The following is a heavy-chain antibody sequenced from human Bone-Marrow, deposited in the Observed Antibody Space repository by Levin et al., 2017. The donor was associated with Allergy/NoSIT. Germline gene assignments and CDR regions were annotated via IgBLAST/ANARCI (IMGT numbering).Heavy chain of an antibody. V-gene: IGHV4-39*07. D-gene: IGHD3-9*01. Sequence: SETLSLTCTVSGGSISSSSYYWGWIRQPPGKGLEWIGSIYYSGSTYYNPSLKSRVTISVDTSKNQFSLKLSSVTAADTAVYYCAREISPWILTGYYYFDYWGQGTLVTVSS. CDR1: GGSISSSSYY. CDR2: IYYSGST. CDR3: AREISPWILTGYYYFDY. J-gene: IGHJ4*02.